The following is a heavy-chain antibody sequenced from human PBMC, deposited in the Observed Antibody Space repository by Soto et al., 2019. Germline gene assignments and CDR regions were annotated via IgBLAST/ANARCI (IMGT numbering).Heavy chain of an antibody. CDR3: ARDMDGDYFDY. V-gene: IGHV1-69*13. CDR1: GGTFSSYA. J-gene: IGHJ4*02. D-gene: IGHD4-17*01. Sequence: SVKVSCKASGGTFSSYAISWVRQAPGQGLEWMGGIIPIFGTVNYAQKFQGRVTITADESTSTAYTELSSLRSEDTAVYYCARDMDGDYFDYWGQGTLVTVSS. CDR2: IIPIFGTV.